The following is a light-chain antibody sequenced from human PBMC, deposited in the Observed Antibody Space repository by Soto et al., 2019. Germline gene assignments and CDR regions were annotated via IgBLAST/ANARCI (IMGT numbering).Light chain of an antibody. CDR2: DVS. Sequence: QSVLTQPASVSGSPGQSITISCTGTSSDVGSYNYVSWYQQHPGKAPKVMIYDVSNRPSGVSYRFSGSKSGNTASLNISGLQAEDEADYYCSSYTTSSTYVFGTGTKVTVL. J-gene: IGLJ1*01. CDR1: SSDVGSYNY. V-gene: IGLV2-14*01. CDR3: SSYTTSSTYV.